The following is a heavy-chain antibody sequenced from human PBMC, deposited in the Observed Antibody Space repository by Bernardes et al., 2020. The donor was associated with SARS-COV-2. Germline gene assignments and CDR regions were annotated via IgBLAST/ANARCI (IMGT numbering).Heavy chain of an antibody. CDR1: GFTFSSYW. CDR3: ATGRDYYNGD. CDR2: INPGGTNT. D-gene: IGHD2-8*01. J-gene: IGHJ3*01. Sequence: GGSLRLSRAASGFTFSSYWIHWVRQPPGEGLVWVSRINPGGTNTDYADSVKGRFTVTRDNAKNTAYLQVNSLRLDDTALYYCATGRDYYNGDWGQGTMVTVSS. V-gene: IGHV3-74*01.